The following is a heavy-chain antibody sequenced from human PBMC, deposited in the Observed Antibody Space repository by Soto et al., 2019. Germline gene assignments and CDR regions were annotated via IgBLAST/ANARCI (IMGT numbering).Heavy chain of an antibody. Sequence: PGESLKISCKGSGYIFTDHCIVWVRQMAGKGLEWVGIICPGYSNIIYSPSVQGQVTISADMSISTAYLQWSSLKASDTAIYYCARRHYCRGGCTINPXYYYGMDVWGQGTTVTVTS. CDR3: ARRHYCRGGCTINPXYYYGMDV. J-gene: IGHJ6*02. V-gene: IGHV5-51*01. CDR2: ICPGYSNI. D-gene: IGHD2-21*02. CDR1: GYIFTDHC.